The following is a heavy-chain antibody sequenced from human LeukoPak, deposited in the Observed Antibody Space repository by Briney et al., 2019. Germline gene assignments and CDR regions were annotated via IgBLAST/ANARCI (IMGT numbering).Heavy chain of an antibody. CDR3: ARASDPWLQLT. CDR1: GFTFSNYW. J-gene: IGHJ5*02. CDR2: IKQDGSEK. V-gene: IGHV3-7*05. D-gene: IGHD5-24*01. Sequence: GGSLRLSCAASGFTFSNYWMIWVRQAPGKGLEWVGNIKQDGSEKRYTDSVRGRFSISRDNAQTSLYLQMNSLRAEDTAVYYCARASDPWLQLTWGQGTLVTVSS.